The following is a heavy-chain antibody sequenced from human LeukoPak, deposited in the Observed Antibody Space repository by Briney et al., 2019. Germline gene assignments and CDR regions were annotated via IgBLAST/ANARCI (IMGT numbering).Heavy chain of an antibody. CDR3: ATWYYYDSSDYYLADY. V-gene: IGHV1-24*01. CDR1: GYTLTELS. D-gene: IGHD3-22*01. Sequence: ASVKVSCKVSGYTLTELSMHWVRQAPGKGLEWMGGFDPEDGETIYARKFQGRVTMTEDTSTDTAYMELSSLRSEDTAVYYCATWYYYDSSDYYLADYWGQGTLVTVSS. J-gene: IGHJ4*02. CDR2: FDPEDGET.